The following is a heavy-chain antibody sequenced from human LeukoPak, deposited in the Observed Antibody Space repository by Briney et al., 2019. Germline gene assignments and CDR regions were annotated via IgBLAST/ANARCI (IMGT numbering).Heavy chain of an antibody. CDR2: NSSSSSYI. J-gene: IGHJ4*02. CDR1: GFTFSSYS. CDR3: ARWVPGYCSGGSCYVDY. D-gene: IGHD2-15*01. V-gene: IGHV3-21*01. Sequence: GGSLRLSCAASGFTFSSYSMNWVRQAPGKGLEWVSSNSSSSSYIYYADSVKGRFTISRDNAKNSLYLQMNSLRAEDTAVYYCARWVPGYCSGGSCYVDYWGQGTLVTVSS.